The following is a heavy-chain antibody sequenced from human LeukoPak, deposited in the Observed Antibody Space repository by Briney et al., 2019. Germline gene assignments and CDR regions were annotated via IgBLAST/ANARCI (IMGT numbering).Heavy chain of an antibody. Sequence: GGSLRLSCAASGFTFSSYSMNWVRQAPGKGLEWVSVIYSGGSTYYADSVKGRFTISRDNSKNTLYLQMNSLRAEDTAVYYCARVSVVVPAAYAFDIWGQGTMVTVSS. CDR3: ARVSVVVPAAYAFDI. CDR1: GFTFSSYS. J-gene: IGHJ3*02. CDR2: IYSGGST. V-gene: IGHV3-66*01. D-gene: IGHD2-2*01.